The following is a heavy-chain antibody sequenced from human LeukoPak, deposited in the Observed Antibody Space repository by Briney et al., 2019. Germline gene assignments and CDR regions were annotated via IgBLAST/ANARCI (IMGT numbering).Heavy chain of an antibody. CDR1: GGSMSSDY. D-gene: IGHD6-13*01. CDR3: ARVDSTIWYAVFDY. V-gene: IGHV4-59*01. CDR2: IHYSGRT. Sequence: SETLSLPCTVSGGSMSSDYWSWIRQPPGKGLEWIGYIHYSGRTKYNSSLKSRVTISINTSKNQLSLKLNSVTAADTALYYCARVDSTIWYAVFDYWGQGTLVTVSS. J-gene: IGHJ4*02.